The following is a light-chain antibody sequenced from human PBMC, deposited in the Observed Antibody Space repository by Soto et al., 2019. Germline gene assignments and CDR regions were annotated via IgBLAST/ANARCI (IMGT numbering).Light chain of an antibody. J-gene: IGKJ1*01. Sequence: EIVLTRSPGTLSLSPGERATLSCRASQSVSSKLAWYQQKPGQAPRLLIYGASTRATGIPARFGGSGSGTEFTLTISSLQSEDFAVYYCLQYNQWPPWTFGQGTKVDIK. V-gene: IGKV3-15*01. CDR1: QSVSSK. CDR2: GAS. CDR3: LQYNQWPPWT.